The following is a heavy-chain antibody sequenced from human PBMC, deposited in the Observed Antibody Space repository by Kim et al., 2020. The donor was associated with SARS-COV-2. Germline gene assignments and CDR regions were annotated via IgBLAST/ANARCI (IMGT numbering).Heavy chain of an antibody. CDR3: AKDHESSGWPTFDY. Sequence: YPDSVKGRFTVSRDHAKNTLYLQMDSLRAEDTALYYCAKDHESSGWPTFDYWGQGILVTVSS. J-gene: IGHJ4*02. D-gene: IGHD3-22*01. V-gene: IGHV3-23*01.